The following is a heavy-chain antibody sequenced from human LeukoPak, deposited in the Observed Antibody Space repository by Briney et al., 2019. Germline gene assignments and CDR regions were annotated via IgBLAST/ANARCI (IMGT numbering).Heavy chain of an antibody. D-gene: IGHD5-18*01. Sequence: GGSLRLSCAASGFIFSNYAMSWVRQAPGKGLEWVPVISGSGGSINYADSVKGRFTISRDNSKNTLYLQMNSLRAEDTAVYYCAKDRYSYGSEFDYWGQGTLVTVSS. J-gene: IGHJ4*02. V-gene: IGHV3-23*01. CDR3: AKDRYSYGSEFDY. CDR2: ISGSGGSI. CDR1: GFIFSNYA.